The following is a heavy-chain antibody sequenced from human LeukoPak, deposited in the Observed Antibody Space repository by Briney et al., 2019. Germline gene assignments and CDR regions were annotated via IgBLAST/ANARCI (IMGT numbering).Heavy chain of an antibody. V-gene: IGHV3-21*01. D-gene: IGHD3-3*01. CDR3: AGGTIFDY. J-gene: IGHJ4*02. Sequence: GGSLRLSCAASGFTFDDYGMSWVRQAPGKGLEWVSSISSSSSYIYYADSVKGRFTISRDNAKNSLYLQMNSLRAEDTAVYYCAGGTIFDYWGQGTLVTVSS. CDR2: ISSSSSYI. CDR1: GFTFDDYG.